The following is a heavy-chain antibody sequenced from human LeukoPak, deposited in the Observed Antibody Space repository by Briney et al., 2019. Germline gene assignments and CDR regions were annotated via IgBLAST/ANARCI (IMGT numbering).Heavy chain of an antibody. D-gene: IGHD2-2*01. CDR3: ASGRWDIVVVPAAMGDY. CDR1: GGTSSSYA. CDR2: IIPILGIA. J-gene: IGHJ4*02. Sequence: GASVKVSCKASGGTSSSYAISWARQAPGQGLEWMGRIIPILGIANYAQKFQGRVTITADKSTSTAYMELSSLRSEDTAVYYCASGRWDIVVVPAAMGDYWGQGTLVTVSS. V-gene: IGHV1-69*04.